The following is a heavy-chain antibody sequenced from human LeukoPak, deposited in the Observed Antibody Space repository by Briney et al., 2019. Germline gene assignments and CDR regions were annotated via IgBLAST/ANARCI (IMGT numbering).Heavy chain of an antibody. CDR2: IYSAANT. CDR3: ARRAGAYTHPYDY. V-gene: IGHV3-53*01. CDR1: GGSISSTSYY. Sequence: ETLSLTCTVSGGSISSTSYYWGWICQPPGKGLEWVSFIYSAANTHYSDSVKGRFTISIDNSKNTLYLQMNSLRAEDTAVYYCARRAGAYTHPYDYWGQGTLVTVSS. J-gene: IGHJ4*02. D-gene: IGHD3-16*01.